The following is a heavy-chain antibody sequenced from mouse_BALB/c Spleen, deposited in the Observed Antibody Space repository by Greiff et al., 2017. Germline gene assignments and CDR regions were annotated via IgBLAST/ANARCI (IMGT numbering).Heavy chain of an antibody. CDR2: ISSGGSYY. CDR1: GFTFTGYA. CDR3: ARHLDGTNYYVFDY. D-gene: IGHD4-1*01. J-gene: IGHJ4*01. V-gene: IGHV5-9-3*01. Sequence: EVMVVESGGGLVKPGGSLKLSCAASGFTFTGYAMSWVRQTPEKRLEWVETISSGGSYYYTPDSAKGRFPISRDNAKNTLYLHMSSMRFKDTDMYSCARHLDGTNYYVFDYWGQGTSVTVSS.